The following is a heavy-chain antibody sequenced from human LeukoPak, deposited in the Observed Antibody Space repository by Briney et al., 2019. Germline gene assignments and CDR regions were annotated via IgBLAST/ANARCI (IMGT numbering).Heavy chain of an antibody. J-gene: IGHJ3*02. CDR2: ISYIGST. CDR3: ARDLVTVTKGFDI. D-gene: IGHD4-17*01. CDR1: ADSFSSHY. V-gene: IGHV4-59*11. Sequence: PSEAPSLTCAVSADSFSSHYWTWIRQPPGKGQEWIGYISYIGSTNYNPSLKSRVTISIDTSKNQFSLKLSSVTAADTAVYYCARDLVTVTKGFDIWGQGTMVTVSS.